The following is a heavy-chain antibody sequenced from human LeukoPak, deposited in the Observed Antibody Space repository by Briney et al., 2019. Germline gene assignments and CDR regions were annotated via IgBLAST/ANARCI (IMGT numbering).Heavy chain of an antibody. CDR3: SRGGDASKAGRY. J-gene: IGHJ4*02. Sequence: GSLRLSCAASGFIFSNYWMSWIRQPPGKGLEWIGEIHPSGSPSYNPSLESRTIISVDASKNQFSLILNSVTAADTALYFCSRGGDASKAGRYWGQGALVTVSS. D-gene: IGHD3-10*01. V-gene: IGHV4-34*01. CDR1: GFIFSNYW. CDR2: IHPSGSP.